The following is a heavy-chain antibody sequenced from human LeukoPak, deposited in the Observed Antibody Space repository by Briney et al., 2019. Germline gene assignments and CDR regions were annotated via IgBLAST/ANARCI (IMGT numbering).Heavy chain of an antibody. V-gene: IGHV4-34*01. CDR1: GGSFSGYY. J-gene: IGHJ5*02. Sequence: PSETLSLTCAVYGGSFSGYYWSWIRQPPGKGLEWIGEINHSGSTNYNPSLKSRVTISVDTSKNQFSLKLSSVTAADTAAYYCARGGFRTGYKQYNNWFDPWGQGTLVTVSS. CDR3: ARGGFRTGYKQYNNWFDP. CDR2: INHSGST. D-gene: IGHD1-14*01.